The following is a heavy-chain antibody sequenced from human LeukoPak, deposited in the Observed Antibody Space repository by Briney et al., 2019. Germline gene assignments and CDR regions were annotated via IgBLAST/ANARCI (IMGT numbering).Heavy chain of an antibody. CDR3: ARTGGHLIGQYYYYYGMDV. D-gene: IGHD3-16*01. V-gene: IGHV1-2*02. CDR2: INPNSGGT. CDR1: GYTFTGYY. Sequence: VASVKVSCKASGYTFTGYYIHWVRQAPGQGLEWMGWINPNSGGTNYAQKFQGRVTMTRDTSISTAYMELSRLRSDDTAVYYCARTGGHLIGQYYYYYGMDVWGQGTTVTVSS. J-gene: IGHJ6*02.